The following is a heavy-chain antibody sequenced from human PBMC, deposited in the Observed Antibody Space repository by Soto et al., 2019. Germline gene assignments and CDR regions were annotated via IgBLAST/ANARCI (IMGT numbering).Heavy chain of an antibody. Sequence: GSLRLSCTASGFTFSNYAMSWVRQAPGKGLEWVSAISGSGGSTYYADSVEGRFTISRDNSKNTLYLQMNSLRAEDTAVYYCAKGIVYYYDSSGYFAYWGQGTLVTVSS. V-gene: IGHV3-23*01. CDR3: AKGIVYYYDSSGYFAY. J-gene: IGHJ4*02. CDR1: GFTFSNYA. D-gene: IGHD3-22*01. CDR2: ISGSGGST.